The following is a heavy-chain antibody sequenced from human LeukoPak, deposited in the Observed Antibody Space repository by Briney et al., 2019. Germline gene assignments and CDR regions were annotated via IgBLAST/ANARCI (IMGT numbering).Heavy chain of an antibody. CDR2: INRGGST. CDR1: GGSISSYY. D-gene: IGHD3-10*01. V-gene: IGHV4-34*01. Sequence: PSETLSLTCTVSGGSISSYYWSWIRQPPGKGLEWIGEINRGGSTDYNPSLKSRVTISVDTSKNQFSLKLDSVTAADTAVYYCARGYGSGSYYAYWGQGTLVTVSS. J-gene: IGHJ4*02. CDR3: ARGYGSGSYYAY.